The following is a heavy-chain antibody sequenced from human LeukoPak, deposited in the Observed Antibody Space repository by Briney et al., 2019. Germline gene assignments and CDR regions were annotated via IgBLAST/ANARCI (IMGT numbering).Heavy chain of an antibody. V-gene: IGHV4-4*07. J-gene: IGHJ4*02. CDR2: IYTTGRA. D-gene: IGHD5-18*01. Sequence: KSSETLSLICTVSTGSINSYYWGWVRQPAGRGLEWIGRIYTTGRADYDPSLQSRVAMSIDTSQKQFSLILKSVTAADTATYFCARHGYTASHFFLDYWSQGTPVTVSS. CDR3: ARHGYTASHFFLDY. CDR1: TGSINSYY.